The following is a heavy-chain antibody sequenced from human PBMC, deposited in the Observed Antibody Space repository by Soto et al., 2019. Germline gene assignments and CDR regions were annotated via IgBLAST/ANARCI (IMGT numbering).Heavy chain of an antibody. V-gene: IGHV1-18*01. CDR2: TSAYDGKT. D-gene: IGHD3-3*01. Sequence: GDSVQVSCKASGYNFNIYGINWVRQAPGQGLELMGWTSAYDGKTTYAEKFQGRVTMTTDASTSTAYMELRSLRSDDTAVHYCARDPHEYWTSYWFDSWGQGTLVTV. CDR1: GYNFNIYG. J-gene: IGHJ5*01. CDR3: ARDPHEYWTSYWFDS.